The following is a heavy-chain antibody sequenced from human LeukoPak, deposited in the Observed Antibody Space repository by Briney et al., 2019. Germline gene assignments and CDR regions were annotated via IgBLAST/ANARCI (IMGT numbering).Heavy chain of an antibody. CDR2: ISSSSSTI. CDR1: GFTFSSYS. D-gene: IGHD2-15*01. V-gene: IGHV3-48*02. J-gene: IGHJ4*02. CDR3: AKQLGYCSDGSCYFPY. Sequence: GGSLRLSCAASGFTFSSYSMNWVRQAPGKGLEWVSYISSSSSTIYYADSVKGRFTISRDNAKNSVYLQMNSLRDEDTAVYYCAKQLGYCSDGSCYFPYWGQGTLVTVSS.